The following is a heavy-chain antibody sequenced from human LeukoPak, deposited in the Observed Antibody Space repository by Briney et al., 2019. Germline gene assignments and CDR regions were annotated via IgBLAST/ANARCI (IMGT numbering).Heavy chain of an antibody. Sequence: SETLSLTCTVSGGSISSSSYYWSWIRQPAGKGLEWIGRIYTSGSTNYNPSLKSRVTISVDTSKNQFSLKLSSVTAADTAVYYCARDDVGSYAREGAFDIWGQGTMVTVSS. CDR2: IYTSGST. CDR1: GGSISSSSYY. V-gene: IGHV4-61*02. D-gene: IGHD1-26*01. CDR3: ARDDVGSYAREGAFDI. J-gene: IGHJ3*02.